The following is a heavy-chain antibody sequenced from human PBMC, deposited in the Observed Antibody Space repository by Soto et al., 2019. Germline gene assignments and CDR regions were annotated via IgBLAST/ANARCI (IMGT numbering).Heavy chain of an antibody. Sequence: PVGSLRLSCAASGFTFTRYSMNWVRQAPGKGLEWVSSISSTTNYIYYGDSMKGRFTISRDNAKNSLYLEMNSLRDEDTAVYYCARESEDLTSNFDYWGQGTLVTVSS. CDR1: GFTFTRYS. CDR2: ISSTTNYI. V-gene: IGHV3-21*06. J-gene: IGHJ4*02. D-gene: IGHD7-27*01. CDR3: ARESEDLTSNFDY.